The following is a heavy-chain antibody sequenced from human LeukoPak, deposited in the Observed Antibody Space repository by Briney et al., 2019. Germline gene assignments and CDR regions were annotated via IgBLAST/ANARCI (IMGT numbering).Heavy chain of an antibody. CDR1: GFTVSSNY. V-gene: IGHV3-53*01. CDR3: ARLGNYYYDSSGLGLGYFDY. D-gene: IGHD3-22*01. J-gene: IGHJ4*02. CDR2: IYIVVST. Sequence: PGGSLRLSCAASGFTVSSNYMSSVRQAPGEGLEWVSVIYIVVSTYYAYSVKSRFTISRDNSKNTLYLQMNSLRTEDTAVYYCARLGNYYYDSSGLGLGYFDYWGQGTLVSVSS.